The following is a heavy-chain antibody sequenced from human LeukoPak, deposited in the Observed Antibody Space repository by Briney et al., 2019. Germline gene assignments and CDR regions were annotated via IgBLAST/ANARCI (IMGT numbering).Heavy chain of an antibody. CDR2: INHSGST. CDR3: ASLGYCSSTSCSPGYNWFDP. J-gene: IGHJ5*02. D-gene: IGHD2-2*01. CDR1: GGSFSGYY. Sequence: SETLSLTCAVYGGSFSGYYWGWIRQPPGKGLEWIGEINHSGSTNYNPSLKSRVTISVDTSKNQFSLKLSSVTAADTAVYYCASLGYCSSTSCSPGYNWFDPWGQGTLVTVSS. V-gene: IGHV4-34*01.